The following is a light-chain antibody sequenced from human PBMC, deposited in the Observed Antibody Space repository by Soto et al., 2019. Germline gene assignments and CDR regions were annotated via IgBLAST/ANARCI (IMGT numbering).Light chain of an antibody. CDR3: QTWGTGIVI. CDR1: SGHSNYA. Sequence: QSVLTQSPSASASLGASVKLTCTLSSGHSNYAIAWHQQQPEKGPRYLMKLNSDGSHSKGDGIPNRFSGSSSGAERYLTISSLQSEDEADYYRQTWGTGIVIFGGGTKVTVL. V-gene: IGLV4-69*01. CDR2: LNSDGSH. J-gene: IGLJ2*01.